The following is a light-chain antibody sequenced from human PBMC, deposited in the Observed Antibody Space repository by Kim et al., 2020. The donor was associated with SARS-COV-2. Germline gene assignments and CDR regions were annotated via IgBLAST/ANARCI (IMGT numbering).Light chain of an antibody. CDR2: GAS. V-gene: IGKV3-20*01. CDR1: QSVSSNY. CDR3: QQYSSSPAT. J-gene: IGKJ1*01. Sequence: SPGESATPSCTASQSVSSNYLAWYQQKPGQAPRLLIYGASSRATGIPDRFSGSGSGTDFTLTITRLEPEDFAVYYCQQYSSSPATFGQGTKVDIK.